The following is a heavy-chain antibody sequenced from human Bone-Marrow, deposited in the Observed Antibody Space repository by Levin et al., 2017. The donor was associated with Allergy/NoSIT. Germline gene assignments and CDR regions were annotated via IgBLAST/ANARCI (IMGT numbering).Heavy chain of an antibody. J-gene: IGHJ4*02. D-gene: IGHD4-23*01. Sequence: GESLKISCAASGVTFSGYWMHWVRQAPGKGLMWVSRINSDGSSTNYADSVKGRFTISRDNAKNTLYLQMNSLRADDTAVYYCARAPFGGFDYWGQGTLVAVSS. V-gene: IGHV3-74*01. CDR3: ARAPFGGFDY. CDR2: INSDGSST. CDR1: GVTFSGYW.